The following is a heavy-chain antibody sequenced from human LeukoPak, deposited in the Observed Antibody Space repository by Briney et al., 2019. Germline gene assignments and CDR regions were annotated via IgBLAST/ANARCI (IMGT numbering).Heavy chain of an antibody. CDR1: GFTFSSYW. V-gene: IGHV3-74*01. J-gene: IGHJ4*02. CDR3: ARERFDDFWSGGIHDY. CDR2: INTDGSST. Sequence: PGGSLRLSCAASGFTFSSYWMHWVRQAPGKGLVWVSRINTDGSSTSYADSVKGRFTISRDNAKNTLYLQMNSLRAEDTAVYYCARERFDDFWSGGIHDYWGQGTLVTVSS. D-gene: IGHD3-3*01.